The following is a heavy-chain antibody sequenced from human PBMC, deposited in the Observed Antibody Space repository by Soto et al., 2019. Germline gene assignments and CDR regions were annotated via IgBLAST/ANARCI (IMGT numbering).Heavy chain of an antibody. J-gene: IGHJ4*02. D-gene: IGHD3-10*01. CDR3: AKRRDKWFGELSPDY. CDR1: GFTFSSYA. CDR2: ISGSGGRT. Sequence: EVQLLESGGGLVQPGGSLRPSCAASGFTFSSYAMSWVRQAPGKGLGGASAISGSGGRTYYADSGKGRFTISRDNSKNTLYLQMNSLRAEDTAVYYCAKRRDKWFGELSPDYWGQGTLVTVSS. V-gene: IGHV3-23*01.